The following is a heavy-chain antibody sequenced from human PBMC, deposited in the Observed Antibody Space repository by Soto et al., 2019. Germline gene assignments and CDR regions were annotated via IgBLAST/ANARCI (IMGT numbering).Heavy chain of an antibody. V-gene: IGHV4-34*01. D-gene: IGHD5-12*01. CDR1: GGSFSGYY. CDR3: ARLNGGHTCYYYGMGV. CDR2: IYHSGST. Sequence: SPYLSLTCAFYGGSFSGYYWNWIRQPPGTGLEWIGDIYHSGSTSYNPSLKSRVTISVDTSKNQFSLKLSSVTAAATALYYFARLNGGHTCYYYGMGVCGEGIMVTVSS. J-gene: IGHJ6*04.